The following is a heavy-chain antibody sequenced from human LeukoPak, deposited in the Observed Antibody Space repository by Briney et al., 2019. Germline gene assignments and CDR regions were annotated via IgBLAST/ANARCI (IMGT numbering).Heavy chain of an antibody. V-gene: IGHV3-7*01. J-gene: IGHJ4*02. CDR1: GFTFSDHY. CDR3: ARWDDLFLIDF. Sequence: GGSLRLSCAASGFTFSDHYMSWVRQAPGKGLEWVAHIKQDGSQEYYVDSVKGRFTISRDSAKNSLYLQMNSLRAEDTAVYYCARWDDLFLIDFWGQGTLVTVSS. D-gene: IGHD3-9*01. CDR2: IKQDGSQE.